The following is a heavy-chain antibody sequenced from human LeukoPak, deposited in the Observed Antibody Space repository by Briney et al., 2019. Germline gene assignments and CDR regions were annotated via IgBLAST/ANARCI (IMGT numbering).Heavy chain of an antibody. CDR2: IVVGSGNT. V-gene: IGHV1-58*01. CDR1: GFTFTSSA. Sequence: GASVKVSCKASGFTFTSSAVQWVRQARGQRLEWIGWIVVGSGNTNYAQKFQERVTITRDMSTSTAYMELSSLRSEDTAVYYCAAAGHQVVTWGFDYWGQGTLVTVSS. CDR3: AAAGHQVVTWGFDY. J-gene: IGHJ4*02. D-gene: IGHD4-23*01.